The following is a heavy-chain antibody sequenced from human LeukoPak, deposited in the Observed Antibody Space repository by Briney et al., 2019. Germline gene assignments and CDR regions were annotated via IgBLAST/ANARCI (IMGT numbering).Heavy chain of an antibody. CDR2: IIPILGIA. D-gene: IGHD2-2*02. CDR1: GGTFSSYT. CDR3: ASSTCSNSCYTGRRFDY. Sequence: SVKVSCKASGGTFSSYTISWVRQAPGHGLEWMGRIIPILGIANYAQKFQGRVTITADKSTSTAYKELSSLRSEDTAVDYWASSTCSNSCYTGRRFDYWGQGTLVTVSS. J-gene: IGHJ4*02. V-gene: IGHV1-69*02.